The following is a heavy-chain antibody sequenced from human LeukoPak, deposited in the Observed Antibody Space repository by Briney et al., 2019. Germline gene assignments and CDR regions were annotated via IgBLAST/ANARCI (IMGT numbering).Heavy chain of an antibody. V-gene: IGHV3-7*01. CDR2: IKPDGSEK. CDR3: ARARIVY. CDR1: GFTFSDYW. J-gene: IGHJ4*02. D-gene: IGHD1-14*01. Sequence: GGSLRLSCAASGFTFSDYWMTWVRQAPGKGLEWVANIKPDGSEKYYADSLKGRFTISRDNAKNSLYLQMNSLRAEDTAVYYCARARIVYWGQGTLVTVSS.